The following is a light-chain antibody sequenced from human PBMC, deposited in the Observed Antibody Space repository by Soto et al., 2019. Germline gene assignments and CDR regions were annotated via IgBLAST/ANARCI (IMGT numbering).Light chain of an antibody. V-gene: IGLV2-14*01. CDR3: SSYAGSGTWV. CDR2: EVS. Sequence: QSVLTQPASVSGSPGQSITISCTGTSSDVGGYNYVSWYQQHPGKAPKLILYEVSNRPSGVSNRFSGSKSGNTASLTISGLQAEDEADYYCSSYAGSGTWVFGGGTKLTVL. CDR1: SSDVGGYNY. J-gene: IGLJ3*02.